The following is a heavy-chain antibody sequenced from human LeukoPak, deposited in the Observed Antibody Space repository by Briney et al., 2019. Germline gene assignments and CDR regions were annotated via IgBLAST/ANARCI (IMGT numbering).Heavy chain of an antibody. CDR1: GGSISSNNW. CDR2: IYHSGSA. D-gene: IGHD3-22*01. J-gene: IGHJ6*03. V-gene: IGHV4-4*02. Sequence: SETLSLTCAVSGGSISSNNWWSWVRQPPGKGLEWIGEIYHSGSANYNPSLKSRVTISVDTSKNQFSLKLSSVTAADTAVYYCARGRWNYYDSSGYYGGGYYYYYYMDVWGKGTTVTISS. CDR3: ARGRWNYYDSSGYYGGGYYYYYYMDV.